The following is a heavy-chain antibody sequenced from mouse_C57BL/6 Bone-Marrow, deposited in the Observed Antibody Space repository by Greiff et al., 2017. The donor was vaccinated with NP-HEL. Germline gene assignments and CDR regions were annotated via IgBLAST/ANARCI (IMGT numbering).Heavy chain of an antibody. Sequence: EVKVVESGGGLVQPGGSLKLSCAASGSTFSDYGMAWVRQAPRKGPEWVAFISNLAYSIYYADTVTGRFTISRENAKNTLYLEMSSVGSEDTAMYYCARHPYAMDYWGQGTSVTVSS. V-gene: IGHV5-15*01. CDR3: ARHPYAMDY. J-gene: IGHJ4*01. CDR2: ISNLAYSI. CDR1: GSTFSDYG.